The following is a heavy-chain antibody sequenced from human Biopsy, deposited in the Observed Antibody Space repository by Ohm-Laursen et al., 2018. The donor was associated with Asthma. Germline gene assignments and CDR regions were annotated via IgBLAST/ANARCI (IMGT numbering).Heavy chain of an antibody. V-gene: IGHV1-69*01. CDR3: ARGYSGSDRIVYYYSGLEV. Sequence: SSVKVSCKVSGDSFSNYAISWVRQAPGQGLEWMGGLIPVLGTTDHAQMFEGRVTITADESTSTAYMELSSLSSEDTAVYYCARGYSGSDRIVYYYSGLEVWGQGTTVTVSS. CDR1: GDSFSNYA. D-gene: IGHD5-12*01. J-gene: IGHJ6*02. CDR2: LIPVLGTT.